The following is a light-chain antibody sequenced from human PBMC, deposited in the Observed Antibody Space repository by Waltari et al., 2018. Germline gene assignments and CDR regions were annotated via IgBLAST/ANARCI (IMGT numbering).Light chain of an antibody. J-gene: IGLJ2*01. V-gene: IGLV1-40*01. CDR2: GNS. CDR3: QSYDSSLSGSGV. CDR1: SSNIGAGYD. Sequence: QSVLTQPPSVSGAPGQRVTISCTGSSSNIGAGYDVHWYQQLPGTAPKLLIYGNSNRPPGFPDRFSGSKSGTSASLAITGLQAEDEADYYCQSYDSSLSGSGVFGGGTKLTVL.